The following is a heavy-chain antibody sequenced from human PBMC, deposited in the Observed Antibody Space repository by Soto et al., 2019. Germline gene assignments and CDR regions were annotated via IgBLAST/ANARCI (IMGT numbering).Heavy chain of an antibody. V-gene: IGHV4-4*02. Sequence: QVQLQESGPGLVKPSGTLSLTCAVSGGSITSDDNWWSWVRKPSGKGLEWIGEIYHGGSTNYNPSLNSRVTISVDKSKNQFSLKLTSVTAADTAVYYCVSSSWFSLDHWGQGTLVTVSS. CDR3: VSSSWFSLDH. J-gene: IGHJ4*02. CDR1: GGSITSDDNW. CDR2: IYHGGST. D-gene: IGHD6-13*01.